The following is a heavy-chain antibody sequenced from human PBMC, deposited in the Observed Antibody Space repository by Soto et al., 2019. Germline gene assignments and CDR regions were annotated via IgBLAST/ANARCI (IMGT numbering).Heavy chain of an antibody. CDR3: ASFGIVDTAMVTKRIFDY. V-gene: IGHV4-30-4*01. CDR1: GDSISNLDYF. CDR2: IYKSATT. D-gene: IGHD5-18*01. Sequence: ASETLSLTCSVSGDSISNLDYFWAWIRQPPGQALEYIGYIYKSATTYYNPSFESRVAISVDTSKSQFSLKLSSVTAADTAVYYCASFGIVDTAMVTKRIFDYWGQGTLVTVSS. J-gene: IGHJ4*02.